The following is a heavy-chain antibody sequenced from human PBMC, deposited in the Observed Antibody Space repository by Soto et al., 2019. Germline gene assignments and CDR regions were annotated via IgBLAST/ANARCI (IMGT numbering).Heavy chain of an antibody. CDR1: GFTFSSYA. CDR2: ISYDGSNK. J-gene: IGHJ6*02. D-gene: IGHD3-3*01. CDR3: ARDSDYDFWSGHTYYYYGMDV. Sequence: GGSLRLSCAASGFTFSSYAMHWVRQAPGKGLEWVAVISYDGSNKYYADSVKGRFTISRDNSKNTLYLQMNSLRAEDTAVYYCARDSDYDFWSGHTYYYYGMDVWGQGTTLTVSS. V-gene: IGHV3-30-3*01.